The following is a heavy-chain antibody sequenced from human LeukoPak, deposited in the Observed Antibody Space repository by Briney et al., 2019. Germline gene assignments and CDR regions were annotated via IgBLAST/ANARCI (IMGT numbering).Heavy chain of an antibody. J-gene: IGHJ6*02. D-gene: IGHD3-3*01. CDR2: IYYSGST. CDR3: ARMSGSGYHKINDYYGMDV. V-gene: IGHV4-59*04. CDR1: GGSISSYY. Sequence: SETLSLTCTVPGGSISSYYWSWIRQPPGKGLEWIGYIYYSGSTYYNPSLKSRVTISVDTSKNQFSLKLSSVTAADTAVYYCARMSGSGYHKINDYYGMDVWGQGTTVTVSS.